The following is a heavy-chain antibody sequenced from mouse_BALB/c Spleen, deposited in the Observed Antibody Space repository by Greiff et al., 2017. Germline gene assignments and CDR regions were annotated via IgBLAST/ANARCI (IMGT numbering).Heavy chain of an antibody. Sequence: EVQRVESGGGLVQPGGSLKLSCAASGFTFSSYGMSWVRQTPDKRLELVATINSNGGSTYYPDSVKGRFTISRDNAKNTLYLQMSSLKSEDTAMYYCAREGAGRWLLDYWGQGTTLTVSS. D-gene: IGHD2-3*01. V-gene: IGHV5-6-3*01. J-gene: IGHJ2*01. CDR3: AREGAGRWLLDY. CDR2: INSNGGST. CDR1: GFTFSSYG.